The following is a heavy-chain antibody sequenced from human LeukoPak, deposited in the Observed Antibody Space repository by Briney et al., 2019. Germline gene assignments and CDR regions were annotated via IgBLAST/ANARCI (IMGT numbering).Heavy chain of an antibody. CDR3: ARDGADFFGY. CDR1: GFTFSSYR. Sequence: GGSLRLSCAASGFTFSSYRMNWVRRAPGKGLEWVSYISSSSSTIYYADSVKGRFTISRDNAKNSLYLQMNSLRAEDTAVYYCARDGADFFGYWGQGTLVTVSS. V-gene: IGHV3-48*01. J-gene: IGHJ4*02. CDR2: ISSSSSTI.